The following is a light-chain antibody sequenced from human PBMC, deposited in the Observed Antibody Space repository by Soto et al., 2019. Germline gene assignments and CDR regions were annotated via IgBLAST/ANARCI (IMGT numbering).Light chain of an antibody. CDR2: DAS. Sequence: EIVMTQSPATLSVSPGERATLSCRASQSVSSYLAWYQQKPGLPPRLLIYDASTRATGIPDRFSGSGSGTDFTLTISSLKSADFAVYYCQQYSIWPPLYTFGRGTKLEIK. CDR3: QQYSIWPPLYT. CDR1: QSVSSY. J-gene: IGKJ2*01. V-gene: IGKV3-15*01.